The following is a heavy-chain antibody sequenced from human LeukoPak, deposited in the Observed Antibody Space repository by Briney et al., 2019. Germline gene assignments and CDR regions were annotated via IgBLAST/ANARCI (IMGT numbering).Heavy chain of an antibody. V-gene: IGHV3-30*19. CDR3: VRDLSPAYGGHYYDAFDF. D-gene: IGHD2-21*01. CDR2: ISYDGSNK. CDR1: GFTFSFYG. J-gene: IGHJ3*01. Sequence: GGSLRLSCAASGFTFSFYGMHWVRQAPGKGLEWVAVISYDGSNKYYADSVKGRFTISRDNSKNTLYLQMNSLRAEDTAVYYCVRDLSPAYGGHYYDAFDFWGQGTMVTVSS.